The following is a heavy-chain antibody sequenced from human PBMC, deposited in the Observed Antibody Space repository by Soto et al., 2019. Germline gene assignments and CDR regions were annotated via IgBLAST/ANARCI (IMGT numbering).Heavy chain of an antibody. J-gene: IGHJ4*02. CDR1: GFTFSSYS. D-gene: IGHD4-17*01. Sequence: EVQLVESGGGLVKPGGSLRLSCAASGFTFSSYSMNWVRQAPGKGLEWVSSISSSSSYIYYADSVKGRFTISRDNAKNSLYLQMNSLRAEDTAVYYCAPSVTPVTRGTGYWGQGTLVTVSS. CDR2: ISSSSSYI. CDR3: APSVTPVTRGTGY. V-gene: IGHV3-21*01.